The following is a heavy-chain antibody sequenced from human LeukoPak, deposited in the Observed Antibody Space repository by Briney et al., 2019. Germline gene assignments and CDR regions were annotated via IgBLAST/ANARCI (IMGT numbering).Heavy chain of an antibody. J-gene: IGHJ4*02. V-gene: IGHV3-23*01. CDR3: AKYFYLYCSSTSCYGPIDY. CDR1: GFTFSSYA. D-gene: IGHD2-2*01. Sequence: TGGSLRLSCAASGFTFSSYAMTWVRQAPGKGLDWVSAITGSGGSTYYADSVKGRFTISRDNSKNTLYLQMNSLRAEDTAVYYCAKYFYLYCSSTSCYGPIDYWGQGTLVTVSS. CDR2: ITGSGGST.